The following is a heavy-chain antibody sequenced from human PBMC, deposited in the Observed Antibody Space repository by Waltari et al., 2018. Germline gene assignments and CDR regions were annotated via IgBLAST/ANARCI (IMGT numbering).Heavy chain of an antibody. CDR1: GGTFSSYA. CDR2: IIPIFGTA. CDR3: ARDGEAATSLYYYYYGMDV. Sequence: QVQLVQSGAEVKKPGSSVKISCKASGGTFSSYAISWVRQAPGQGLEWMGGIIPIFGTANYAQKFQGRVTITADESTSTAYMELSSLRSEDTAVYYCARDGEAATSLYYYYYGMDVWGQGTTVTVSS. J-gene: IGHJ6*02. D-gene: IGHD2-15*01. V-gene: IGHV1-69*13.